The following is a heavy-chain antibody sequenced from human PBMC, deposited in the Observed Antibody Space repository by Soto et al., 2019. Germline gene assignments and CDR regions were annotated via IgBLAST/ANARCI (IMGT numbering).Heavy chain of an antibody. CDR1: GGTFSIYT. CDR3: AREGPPDIAWFDP. CDR2: SA. V-gene: IGHV1-69*01. D-gene: IGHD2-15*01. J-gene: IGHJ5*02. Sequence: QVQLVQSGAEVKKPGSSVKVSCKASGGTFSIYTISWVRQAPGQGLEWMGGSANSAQKFQGRLTVTADESTSTVYLELSSLTSEDTAVYYCAREGPPDIAWFDPWGQATLVSVSS.